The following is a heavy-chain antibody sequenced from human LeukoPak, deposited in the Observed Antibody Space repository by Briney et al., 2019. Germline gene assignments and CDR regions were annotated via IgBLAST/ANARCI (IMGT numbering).Heavy chain of an antibody. J-gene: IGHJ6*03. CDR1: GGSFSGYY. V-gene: IGHV4-34*01. CDR3: AKLVVPAAMNYYYYYMDV. Sequence: SETLSLTCAVYGGSFSGYYWSWIRQPPGKGLEWIGEINHSGSTNYNPSLKSRVTTSVDTSKNQFSLKLSSVTAADTAVYYCAKLVVPAAMNYYYYYMDVWGKGTTVTVSS. CDR2: INHSGST. D-gene: IGHD2-2*01.